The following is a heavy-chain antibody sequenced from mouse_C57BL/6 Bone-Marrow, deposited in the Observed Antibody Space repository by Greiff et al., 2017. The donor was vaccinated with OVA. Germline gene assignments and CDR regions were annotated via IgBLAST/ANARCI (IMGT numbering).Heavy chain of an antibody. CDR2: IDPSDSYT. D-gene: IGHD2-3*01. CDR3: ARAYDGYYGFAY. V-gene: IGHV1-69*01. CDR1: GYTFTSYW. J-gene: IGHJ3*01. Sequence: VQLQQPGAELVMPGASVKLSCKASGYTFTSYWMHWVKQRPGQGLEWIGEIDPSDSYTNYNQKFKGKSTLTVDKSSSTAYMQLSSLTSEDSAVYYCARAYDGYYGFAYWGQGTLVTVSA.